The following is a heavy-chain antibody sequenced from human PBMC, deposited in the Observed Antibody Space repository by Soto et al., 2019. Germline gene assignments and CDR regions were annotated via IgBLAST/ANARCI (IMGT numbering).Heavy chain of an antibody. V-gene: IGHV4-4*02. CDR2: ILHSGST. CDR3: ATYYASSGYRFDY. J-gene: IGHJ4*02. CDR1: GVSISSSNW. D-gene: IGHD3-22*01. Sequence: SETLSLTCAVSGVSISSSNWWSWLRQPPGKGLEWIGEILHSGSTNYNPSLKSRVSMSVDKSKNQFSLNLSSVTAADTAVYYCATYYASSGYRFDYWGQGTLVTVS.